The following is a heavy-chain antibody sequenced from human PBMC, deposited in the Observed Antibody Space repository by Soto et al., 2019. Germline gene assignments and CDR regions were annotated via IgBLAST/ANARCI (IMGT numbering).Heavy chain of an antibody. Sequence: GASVKVSCKASGFSFTGYYIHWLRQAPGQGLEWMGWINAHSGGTEYAQKFQGRVTLTRDTSIATAYLTPTSLTSDDTALYYCAKDLTRQLAYWSDPWGQGTQVTVSS. CDR3: AKDLTRQLAYWSDP. V-gene: IGHV1-2*02. D-gene: IGHD6-6*01. CDR2: INAHSGGT. J-gene: IGHJ5*02. CDR1: GFSFTGYY.